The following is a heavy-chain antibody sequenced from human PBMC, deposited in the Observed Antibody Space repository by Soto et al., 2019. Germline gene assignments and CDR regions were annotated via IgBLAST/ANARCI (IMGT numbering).Heavy chain of an antibody. V-gene: IGHV1-18*01. Sequence: ASVKVSCKASGYTFTNYGIIWVRQAPGQGLEWMGWISAYNGNTDYAQKLQGRVTMTTDTSTSTAYMELRSLGSDDTAVYYCARVGEYCSSTSCFDYWGQGTLVTVSS. J-gene: IGHJ4*02. D-gene: IGHD2-2*01. CDR3: ARVGEYCSSTSCFDY. CDR2: ISAYNGNT. CDR1: GYTFTNYG.